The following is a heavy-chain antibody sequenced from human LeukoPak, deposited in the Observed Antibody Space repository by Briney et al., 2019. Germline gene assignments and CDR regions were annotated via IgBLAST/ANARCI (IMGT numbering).Heavy chain of an antibody. Sequence: PSETLSLTCTVSGVSVGSAGYYWTWIRQPPGKGLEWIGYMYYSGNSNYNPFLKSRVTMSLDPSKSRFSLKLSSVTAADTAVYYCARSQSQSGSYRYYFAYWGQGTLVTVSS. J-gene: IGHJ4*02. CDR1: GVSVGSAGYY. V-gene: IGHV4-61*08. D-gene: IGHD1-26*01. CDR2: MYYSGNS. CDR3: ARSQSQSGSYRYYFAY.